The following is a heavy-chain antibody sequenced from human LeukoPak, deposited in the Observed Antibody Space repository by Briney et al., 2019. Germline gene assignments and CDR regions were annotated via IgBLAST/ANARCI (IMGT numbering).Heavy chain of an antibody. Sequence: SQTLSLTCAISGDSVSSNSGAWNWIRPSPSRGLEWLGRTYYRSKWYNEYAVSVKSRITINPNTSKNQFSLQLNSVTPEETALYHCARGPETTGMVRGVIMLYYYYGMDVWGQGTTVTVSS. V-gene: IGHV6-1*01. CDR1: GDSVSSNSGA. CDR2: TYYRSKWYN. D-gene: IGHD3-10*01. J-gene: IGHJ6*02. CDR3: ARGPETTGMVRGVIMLYYYYGMDV.